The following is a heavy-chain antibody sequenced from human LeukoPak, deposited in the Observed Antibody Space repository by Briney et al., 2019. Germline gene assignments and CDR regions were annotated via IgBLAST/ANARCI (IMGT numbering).Heavy chain of an antibody. CDR3: ARDRPNYYGANGQYYRRDGDY. CDR1: GFTFSIYA. D-gene: IGHD4/OR15-4a*01. J-gene: IGHJ4*02. CDR2: ITSSGETT. Sequence: GGSLRLSCAASGFTFSIYAMSWVRQAPGKGLEWVSSITSSGETTYYAGSVKGQFTISRDNSKNTVYLQMNSLRAEDTAVYYCARDRPNYYGANGQYYRRDGDYWGQGTLVTVSS. V-gene: IGHV3-23*01.